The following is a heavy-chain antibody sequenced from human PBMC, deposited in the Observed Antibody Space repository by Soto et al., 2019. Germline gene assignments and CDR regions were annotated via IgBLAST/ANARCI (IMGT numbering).Heavy chain of an antibody. CDR1: GYTFTSYG. Sequence: ASVKVSCKASGYTFTSYGISWVRQAPGQGLEWMGWISAYNGNTNYAQKLQGRVTMTTDTSTSTAYMELSSLRSEDTAVYYCARAGDSGYDLLGNWFDPWGQGTLVTVSS. CDR3: ARAGDSGYDLLGNWFDP. V-gene: IGHV1-18*01. J-gene: IGHJ5*02. CDR2: ISAYNGNT. D-gene: IGHD5-12*01.